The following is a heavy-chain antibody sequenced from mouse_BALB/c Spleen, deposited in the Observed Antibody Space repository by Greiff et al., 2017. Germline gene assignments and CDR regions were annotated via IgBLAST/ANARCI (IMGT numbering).Heavy chain of an antibody. CDR1: GFSLTSYG. V-gene: IGHV2-9*02. J-gene: IGHJ4*01. CDR2: IWAGGST. CDR3: ARVVTTAYYAMDY. D-gene: IGHD2-2*01. Sequence: VKLLESGPGLVAPSQSLSITCTVSGFSLTSYGVHWVRQPPGKGLEWLGVIWAGGSTNYNSALMSRLSISKDNSKSQVFLKMNSLQTDDTAMYYCARVVTTAYYAMDYWGQGTSVTVSS.